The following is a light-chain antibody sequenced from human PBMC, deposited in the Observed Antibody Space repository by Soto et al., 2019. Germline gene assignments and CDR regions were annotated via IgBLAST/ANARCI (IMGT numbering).Light chain of an antibody. J-gene: IGKJ2*01. V-gene: IGKV1-5*03. CDR2: KTS. CDR3: QQYNRYST. Sequence: DIQMTQSPSTLSASVGDRVTITCRASQTISGWLAWYQQKPGQAPKLLIYKTSTLKSGVPSRFSGSQSGAEFTLSISSLQPDDFATYYCQQYNRYSTFGQGTKLEIK. CDR1: QTISGW.